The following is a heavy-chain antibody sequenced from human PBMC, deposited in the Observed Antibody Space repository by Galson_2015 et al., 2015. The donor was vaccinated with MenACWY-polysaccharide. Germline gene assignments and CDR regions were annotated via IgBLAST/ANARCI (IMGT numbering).Heavy chain of an antibody. J-gene: IGHJ5*02. Sequence: SVKVSCKASGYSFSSYVINWVRQTTGQGLEWMGWMNPNSGNTGYAQKFQGRVTMTRNTSISIAYMELSSLRSEDTAVYYCARGGKYYYDSSGYLNWFGPWGQGTLVTVSS. CDR3: ARGGKYYYDSSGYLNWFGP. D-gene: IGHD3-22*01. CDR2: MNPNSGNT. CDR1: GYSFSSYV. V-gene: IGHV1-8*01.